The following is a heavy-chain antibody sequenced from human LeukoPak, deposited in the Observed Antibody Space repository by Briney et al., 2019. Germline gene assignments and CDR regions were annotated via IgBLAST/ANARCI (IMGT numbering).Heavy chain of an antibody. CDR2: ISAYNGNT. Sequence: ASVKXXXXXXXXXXTSXXIXWXRQAPGQGLEWMGWISAYNGNTNYAQKLQGRVTMTTDTSTSTAYMELRSLRSDDTAVYYCARDIWDFVKWMGNDAFDIWGQGTMVTVSS. V-gene: IGHV1-18*01. J-gene: IGHJ3*02. CDR1: XXXXTSXX. D-gene: IGHD3/OR15-3a*01. CDR3: ARDIWDFVKWMGNDAFDI.